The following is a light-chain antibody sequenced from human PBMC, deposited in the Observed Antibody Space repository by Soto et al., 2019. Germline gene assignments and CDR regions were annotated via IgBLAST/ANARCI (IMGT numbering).Light chain of an antibody. CDR1: SSDIGGYNY. J-gene: IGLJ1*01. CDR3: SSYRSTNTYV. V-gene: IGLV2-14*01. CDR2: EVS. Sequence: QSALTQPASVSGSPGQSITISCTGTSSDIGGYNYVSWYQQHPGKAPKVMIYEVSNRPSGVSNRFSGSKSGNTASLTISGLQAEDEADYHCSSYRSTNTYVFGTGTKLTVL.